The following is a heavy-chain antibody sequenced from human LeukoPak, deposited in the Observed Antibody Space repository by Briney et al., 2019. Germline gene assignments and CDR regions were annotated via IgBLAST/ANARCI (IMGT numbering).Heavy chain of an antibody. CDR2: ISSSSSYI. V-gene: IGHV3-21*01. CDR1: GFTVSTNY. Sequence: GGSLRLSCVVSGFTVSTNYMSWVRQAPGKGLEWVSSISSSSSYIYYADSVKGRFTISRDNAKNSLYLQMNSLRAEDTAVYYCARARGSGYPDAFDIWGQGTMVTVSS. J-gene: IGHJ3*02. D-gene: IGHD3-22*01. CDR3: ARARGSGYPDAFDI.